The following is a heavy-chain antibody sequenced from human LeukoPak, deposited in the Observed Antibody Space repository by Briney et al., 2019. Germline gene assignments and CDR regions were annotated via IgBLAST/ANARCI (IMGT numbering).Heavy chain of an antibody. V-gene: IGHV1-18*01. Sequence: GASVKVTCKASVYTFTSYGISWVRQAPGQGLEWMGWISAYNGNTNYAQKLQGRVTMTTDTSTSTAYMELRSLRSDDTAVYYCARDPRSYYYDSSGYYLLYWCQGTLVIVSS. J-gene: IGHJ4*02. D-gene: IGHD3-22*01. CDR2: ISAYNGNT. CDR1: VYTFTSYG. CDR3: ARDPRSYYYDSSGYYLLY.